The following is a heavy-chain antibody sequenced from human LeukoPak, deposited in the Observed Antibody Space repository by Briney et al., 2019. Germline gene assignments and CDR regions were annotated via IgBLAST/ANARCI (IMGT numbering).Heavy chain of an antibody. CDR3: ARGSKAAPGTFDY. J-gene: IGHJ4*02. D-gene: IGHD6-13*01. V-gene: IGHV4-61*08. CDR2: IYYTGST. Sequence: PSETLSLTCTVSGGSISSGGYYWNWIRQHPGKGLEWIGYIYYTGSTDYNPSLKSRVAISVDTSKNQFSLKLSSVTAADTAVYYCARGSKAAPGTFDYWGQGTLVTVSS. CDR1: GGSISSGGYY.